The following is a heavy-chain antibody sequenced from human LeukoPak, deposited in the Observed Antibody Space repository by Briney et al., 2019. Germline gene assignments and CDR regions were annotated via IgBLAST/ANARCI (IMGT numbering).Heavy chain of an antibody. V-gene: IGHV3-15*07. Sequence: GGSLRLSCAASGFTFNNAYMNWVRQAPGKGLEWVGRIKSKTDGGTTDYAAPVKGRFTISRDDSKNTLYLQMNSLKTEDTAVYYCARQYCSGGSCYFDYWGQGTLVTVSS. D-gene: IGHD2-15*01. CDR3: ARQYCSGGSCYFDY. CDR2: IKSKTDGGTT. CDR1: GFTFNNAY. J-gene: IGHJ4*02.